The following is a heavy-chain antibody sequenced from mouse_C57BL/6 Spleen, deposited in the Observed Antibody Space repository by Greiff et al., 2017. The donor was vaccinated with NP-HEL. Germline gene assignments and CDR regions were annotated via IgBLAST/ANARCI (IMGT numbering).Heavy chain of an antibody. CDR3: ARSGDYDVRGFAY. J-gene: IGHJ3*01. D-gene: IGHD2-4*01. Sequence: VQLQQSGAELVRPGTSVKVSCKASGYAFTNYLIEWVKQRPGQGLEWIGVINPGSGGTNYNEKFKGKATLTADKSSSTAYMQLSSLTSEDSAVYFCARSGDYDVRGFAYWGQGILVTVSA. CDR1: GYAFTNYL. V-gene: IGHV1-54*01. CDR2: INPGSGGT.